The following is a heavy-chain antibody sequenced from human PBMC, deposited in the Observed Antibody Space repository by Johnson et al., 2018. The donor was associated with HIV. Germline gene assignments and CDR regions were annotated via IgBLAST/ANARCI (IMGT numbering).Heavy chain of an antibody. CDR3: TTEWDGDAFDI. CDR1: GFTVSSNY. D-gene: IGHD1-26*01. J-gene: IGHJ3*02. V-gene: IGHV3-11*01. CDR2: ISSSGSTI. Sequence: QVQLVESGGGVVQPGRSLRLSCAASGFTVSSNYMSWVRQAPGKGLEWVSYISSSGSTIYYADSVKGRFTISRDNSKNTLYLQMNSLKTEDTAVYYCTTEWDGDAFDIWGQGTMVTVSS.